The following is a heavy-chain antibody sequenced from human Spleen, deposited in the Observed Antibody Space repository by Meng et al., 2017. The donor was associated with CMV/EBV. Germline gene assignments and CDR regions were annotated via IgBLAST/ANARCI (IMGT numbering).Heavy chain of an antibody. Sequence: GESLKISCADSGSTFTNHGMSWVRQAPGKGLEWVSSIDIAGGRTHYADSAKGRFTISRDNSKNTLFLQMNSLRAEDTAVYFCTKDRATRHCSASNCYVFVYWGQGTLVIVSS. D-gene: IGHD2-2*01. CDR3: TKDRATRHCSASNCYVFVY. V-gene: IGHV3-23*01. CDR1: GSTFTNHG. J-gene: IGHJ4*02. CDR2: IDIAGGRT.